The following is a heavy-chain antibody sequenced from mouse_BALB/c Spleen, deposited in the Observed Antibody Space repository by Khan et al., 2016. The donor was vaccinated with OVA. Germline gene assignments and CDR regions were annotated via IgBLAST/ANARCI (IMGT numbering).Heavy chain of an antibody. V-gene: IGHV9-3*02. D-gene: IGHD2-14*01. CDR2: INTNTGEP. Sequence: QIQLVQSGPELKKPGETVKISCKASGYTFTNYGMNWVKQAPGKGLKWMGWINTNTGEPTFAEEFKERFAFSLETSASTAYLQINSLKNEDTATDFCARGYYMYCSWFAYWGQGTLVTVSA. J-gene: IGHJ3*01. CDR1: GYTFTNYG. CDR3: ARGYYMYCSWFAY.